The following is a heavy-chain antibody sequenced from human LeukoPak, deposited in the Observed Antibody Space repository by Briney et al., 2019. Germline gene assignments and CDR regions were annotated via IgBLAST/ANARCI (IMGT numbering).Heavy chain of an antibody. J-gene: IGHJ4*02. V-gene: IGHV1-69*13. CDR2: IIPIFGTA. CDR1: GYTFTSYG. D-gene: IGHD1-26*01. CDR3: ARLAKGSGSSIRYFDY. Sequence: SVKVSCKASGYTFTSYGISWVRQAPGQGLEWMGGIIPIFGTANYAQKFQGRVTITADESTSTAYMELSSLRSEDTAVYYCARLAKGSGSSIRYFDYWGRGTLVTVSS.